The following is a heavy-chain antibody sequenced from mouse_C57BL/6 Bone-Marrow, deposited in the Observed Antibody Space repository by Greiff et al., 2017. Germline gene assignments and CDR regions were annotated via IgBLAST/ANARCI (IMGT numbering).Heavy chain of an antibody. Sequence: QVQLQQPGAALVKPGASVKMSCKASGYTFTSYWITWVKQRPGQGLEWIGDIYPGSGSTNYNEKFKSKATLTVDTSSSTAYMQLSSLTSEDSAVYYCARKWYDYDAWFAYWGQGTLVTVSA. CDR1: GYTFTSYW. CDR3: ARKWYDYDAWFAY. J-gene: IGHJ3*01. CDR2: IYPGSGST. D-gene: IGHD2-4*01. V-gene: IGHV1-55*01.